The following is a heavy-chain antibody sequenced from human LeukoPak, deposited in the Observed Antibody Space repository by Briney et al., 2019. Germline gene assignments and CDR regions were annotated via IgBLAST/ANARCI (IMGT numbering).Heavy chain of an antibody. CDR2: IYTSGST. CDR3: ARDQRVRIAVAGAYWYFDL. D-gene: IGHD6-19*01. V-gene: IGHV4-4*07. Sequence: SETLSLTCTVSGGPISNYYWSWIRQPAGKGLEWIGRIYTSGSTNYNPSLKGRVSMSVDTSKNQFSLNLRSVTAADMAVYYCARDQRVRIAVAGAYWYFDLWGRGTLVTVSS. CDR1: GGPISNYY. J-gene: IGHJ2*01.